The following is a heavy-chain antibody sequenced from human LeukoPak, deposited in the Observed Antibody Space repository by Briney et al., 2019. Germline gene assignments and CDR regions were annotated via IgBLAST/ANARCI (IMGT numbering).Heavy chain of an antibody. CDR1: GGSISSGDYY. CDR3: ARVPGSWFLFDY. D-gene: IGHD6-13*01. Sequence: SQTLSLTCTVSGGSISSGDYYWSWIRQPPGKGLEWIGYIYYSGSTYYNPSLKSRVTISVDKSKNQFSLKLSSVTAADTAVYYCARVPGSWFLFDYWGQGTLVTVSS. CDR2: IYYSGST. V-gene: IGHV4-30-4*08. J-gene: IGHJ4*02.